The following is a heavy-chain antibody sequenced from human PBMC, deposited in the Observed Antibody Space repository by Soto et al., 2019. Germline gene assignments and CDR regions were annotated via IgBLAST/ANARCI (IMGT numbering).Heavy chain of an antibody. CDR2: IKSKTDGGTT. CDR3: TTAAWFGELFDYYGMDV. J-gene: IGHJ6*02. V-gene: IGHV3-15*01. D-gene: IGHD3-10*01. Sequence: EVQLVESGGGLVKPGGSLRLSCAASGFTFSNAWMSWVRQAPGKGLEWVGRIKSKTDGGTTDYAAPVKGRFTISRDDSKNTLYLQMNSLKTDDTAVYYCTTAAWFGELFDYYGMDVWGQGTTVTVSS. CDR1: GFTFSNAW.